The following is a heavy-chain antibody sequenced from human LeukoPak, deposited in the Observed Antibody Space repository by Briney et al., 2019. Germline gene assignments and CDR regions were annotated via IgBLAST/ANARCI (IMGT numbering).Heavy chain of an antibody. CDR2: IIPIFGTA. CDR3: ARDDNPSRVVTAFDY. Sequence: SVKVSCKASGGTFSSYAISWVRQAPGQGLEWMGRIIPIFGTANYAQKFQGRVTITTDESTSTAYMELSSLRSEDTAVYYCARDDNPSRVVTAFDYWGQGTLVTVSS. J-gene: IGHJ4*02. CDR1: GGTFSSYA. V-gene: IGHV1-69*05. D-gene: IGHD4-23*01.